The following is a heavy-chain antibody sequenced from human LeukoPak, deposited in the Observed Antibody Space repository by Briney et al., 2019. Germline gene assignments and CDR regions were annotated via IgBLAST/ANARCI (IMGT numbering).Heavy chain of an antibody. CDR2: ISYNGNVI. D-gene: IGHD3-22*01. Sequence: GGSLRLSCAVSGFTFSTYGMHWVRQAPGKGLEWVALISYNGNVIYYADSVQGRFTISRDNSKDTLYLQMNSLRAEDTAVYYCAKKGYYDGSGYYMYYFDHWGQGTLVTVSS. CDR3: AKKGYYDGSGYYMYYFDH. V-gene: IGHV3-30*18. J-gene: IGHJ4*02. CDR1: GFTFSTYG.